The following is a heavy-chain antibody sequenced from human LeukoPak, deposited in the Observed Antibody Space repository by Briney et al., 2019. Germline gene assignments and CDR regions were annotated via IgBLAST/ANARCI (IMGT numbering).Heavy chain of an antibody. CDR2: IRSKAYGRTT. CDR3: TRPRDFWSGYYSY. D-gene: IGHD3-3*01. Sequence: GGSLRLSCTASGFTFGDYAMSWVRQAPGKGLEWVGFIRSKAYGRTTEYAASVKGRFTISRDDSKSIAYLQMNSLKTEDTAVYYCTRPRDFWSGYYSYWGQGTLVTVSS. J-gene: IGHJ4*02. CDR1: GFTFGDYA. V-gene: IGHV3-49*04.